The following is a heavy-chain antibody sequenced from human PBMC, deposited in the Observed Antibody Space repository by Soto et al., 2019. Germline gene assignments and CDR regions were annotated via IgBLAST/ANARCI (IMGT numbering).Heavy chain of an antibody. D-gene: IGHD2-2*01. CDR1: GGSFSGYY. CDR3: ARGWSFPVSVVPAAMFDY. CDR2: INHSGST. Sequence: LLQLPETLSLTCAVYGGSFSGYYWSWIRQPPGKGLEWIGEINHSGSTNYNPSLKSRVTISVDTSKNQFSLKLSSVTAADTAVYYCARGWSFPVSVVPAAMFDYWGQGTLVTVSS. J-gene: IGHJ4*02. V-gene: IGHV4-34*01.